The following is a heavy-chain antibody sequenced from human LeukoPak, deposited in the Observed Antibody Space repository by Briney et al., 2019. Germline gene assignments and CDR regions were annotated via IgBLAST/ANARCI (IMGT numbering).Heavy chain of an antibody. Sequence: GASVKVSCKASGYTFTSYAMNWVRQAPGQGLEWMGWINTNTGNPTYAQGFTGRFVFSLDTSVSTAYLQISSLKAEDTAVYYCARAPCIYCSGGSWPPHFDYWGQGTLVTVSS. CDR2: INTNTGNP. D-gene: IGHD2-15*01. CDR1: GYTFTSYA. J-gene: IGHJ4*02. V-gene: IGHV7-4-1*02. CDR3: ARAPCIYCSGGSWPPHFDY.